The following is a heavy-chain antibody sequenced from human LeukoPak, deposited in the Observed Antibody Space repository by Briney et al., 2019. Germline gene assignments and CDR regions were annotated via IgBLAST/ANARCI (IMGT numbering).Heavy chain of an antibody. CDR2: INPNSGGT. V-gene: IGHV1-2*06. J-gene: IGHJ6*03. CDR3: ARALVRGLVVSMDV. Sequence: IXWVRXAXGQGLEWMXRINPNSGGTNYAQKFQGRVSVTRDTSISTAYMEVSRLRSDDTAVYYCARALVRGLVVSMDVWGKGTTVTVSS. D-gene: IGHD3-10*01.